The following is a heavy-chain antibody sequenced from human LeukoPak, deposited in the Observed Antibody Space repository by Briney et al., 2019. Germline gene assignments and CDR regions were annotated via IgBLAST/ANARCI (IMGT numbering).Heavy chain of an antibody. D-gene: IGHD3-10*01. CDR1: GYTFTSYG. J-gene: IGHJ4*02. Sequence: ASVKVSGKASGYTFTSYGISWVRQAPGQGLEWMGWISVYNGKTNYAQKLQGRVTMTTETSTSTAYLELRSLRFDDTALYYCAREVMVRGIPFDYWGQGALVTVSS. V-gene: IGHV1-18*01. CDR3: AREVMVRGIPFDY. CDR2: ISVYNGKT.